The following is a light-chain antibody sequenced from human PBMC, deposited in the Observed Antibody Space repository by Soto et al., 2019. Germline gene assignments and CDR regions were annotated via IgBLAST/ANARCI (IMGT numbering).Light chain of an antibody. CDR2: EVN. V-gene: IGLV2-23*02. J-gene: IGLJ3*02. CDR1: GGGIGNYDL. Sequence: QSALTQPASVSGSHGQSITISCAGSGGGIGNYDLLSWYQQIPGKAPKLIIFEVNRRPSGVSDRFSGSKSGNTASLTISGLQAEDEADFFCCSYAGNGAWVFGGGTKLTVL. CDR3: CSYAGNGAWV.